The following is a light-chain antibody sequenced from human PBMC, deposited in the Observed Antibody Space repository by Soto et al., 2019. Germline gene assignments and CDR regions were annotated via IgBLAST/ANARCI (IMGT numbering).Light chain of an antibody. J-gene: IGKJ4*01. V-gene: IGKV1-39*01. CDR1: QTVHNY. CDR2: AAS. CDR3: QHSYSTLLT. Sequence: DIQMTQSPSSLSASVGDRVTISCRASQTVHNYLNWYQQRPGKAPKLLIYAASSLQSGVPSRFSGSGSGTEFSLTISSLQPEDFATYYCQHSYSTLLTFGGGTKVEIK.